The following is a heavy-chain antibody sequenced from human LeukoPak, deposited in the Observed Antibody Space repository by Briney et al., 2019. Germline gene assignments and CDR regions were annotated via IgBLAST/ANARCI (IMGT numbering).Heavy chain of an antibody. CDR3: AGASSHGKPTRDY. J-gene: IGHJ4*02. V-gene: IGHV4-4*02. CDR2: IYHSGST. CDR1: GGSISSSNW. D-gene: IGHD6-6*01. Sequence: SETLSLTCAVSGGSISSSNWWSWVRQPPGKGLEWIGEIYHSGSTNYNPSLKSRVTISVDKSKNQFSLKLSSVTAADTAVYYCAGASSHGKPTRDYWGQGTLVTVSS.